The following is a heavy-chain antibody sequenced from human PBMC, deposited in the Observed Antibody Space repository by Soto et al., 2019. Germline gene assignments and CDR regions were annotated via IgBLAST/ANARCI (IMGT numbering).Heavy chain of an antibody. CDR3: TTEPSDIAVWGRVGMDV. CDR2: MNPNSGNT. J-gene: IGHJ6*02. CDR1: GYTFTSYD. V-gene: IGHV1-8*01. Sequence: ASVKVSCKASGYTFTSYDINWVRQATGQGLEWMGWMNPNSGNTGYAQKFQGRVTMTRNTSISTAYMELNSLKTEDTAVYYCTTEPSDIAVWGRVGMDVWGQGTTVTVSS. D-gene: IGHD6-19*01.